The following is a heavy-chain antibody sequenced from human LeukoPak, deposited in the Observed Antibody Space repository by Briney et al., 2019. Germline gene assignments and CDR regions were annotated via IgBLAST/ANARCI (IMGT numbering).Heavy chain of an antibody. D-gene: IGHD3-16*01. CDR1: GASISNSGYA. Sequence: PSETLSLTCTVSGASISNSGYAWAWIRQPPGKGLEWIGSITYSGTTTYNPSPSLKSRVTISADTSKYKYFLQLTSVNAADTAVFYCARETLGTSKIELWGQGTLVTVSS. J-gene: IGHJ4*02. CDR3: ARETLGTSKIEL. CDR2: ITYSGTT. V-gene: IGHV4-39*02.